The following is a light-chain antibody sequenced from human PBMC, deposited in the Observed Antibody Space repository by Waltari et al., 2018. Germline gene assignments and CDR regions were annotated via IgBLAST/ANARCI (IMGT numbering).Light chain of an antibody. Sequence: DIVMTQSPDSLGVSLGERATINCKSSQSVLHTNNKDYLAWYQQKPGQPPKLLIYWASTREFGVPDRFSGSGSGTSFTLTISSLQAEDVALYYCQQYYSTPNTFGQGTKLEIK. J-gene: IGKJ2*01. V-gene: IGKV4-1*01. CDR1: QSVLHTNNKDY. CDR3: QQYYSTPNT. CDR2: WAS.